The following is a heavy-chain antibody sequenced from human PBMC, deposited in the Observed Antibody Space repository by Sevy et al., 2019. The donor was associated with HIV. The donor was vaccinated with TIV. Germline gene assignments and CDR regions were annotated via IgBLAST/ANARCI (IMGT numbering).Heavy chain of an antibody. V-gene: IGHV3-48*03. CDR2: ISSSGSSI. J-gene: IGHJ5*02. CDR1: GFTFSSYD. Sequence: GGSLILSCTASGFTFSSYDMNWVRQAPGKGLESVSKISSSGSSIYYADSVKGRFTISRDNAKNSLNLQMNSLRAEDTAVYYCTRNGGAFDNGFDPWGQGTLVTVSS. D-gene: IGHD2-8*01. CDR3: TRNGGAFDNGFDP.